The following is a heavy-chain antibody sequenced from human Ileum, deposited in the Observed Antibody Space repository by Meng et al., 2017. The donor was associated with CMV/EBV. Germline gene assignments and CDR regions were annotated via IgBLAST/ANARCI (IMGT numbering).Heavy chain of an antibody. Sequence: GSLRLSCAVYGGSFSGYYWSWIRQPPGKGLEWIGEINHSGSTNYNPSLKSRVTISVDTSKNQFSLKLSSVTAADTAVYYCARGGLGYCSSTSCSRSYYYGMDVWGQGTMVTVSS. CDR2: INHSGST. CDR3: ARGGLGYCSSTSCSRSYYYGMDV. V-gene: IGHV4-34*01. J-gene: IGHJ6*02. CDR1: GGSFSGYY. D-gene: IGHD2-2*01.